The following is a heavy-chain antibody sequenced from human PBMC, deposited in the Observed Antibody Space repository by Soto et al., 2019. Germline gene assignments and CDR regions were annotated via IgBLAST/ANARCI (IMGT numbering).Heavy chain of an antibody. CDR1: GYTFTGYA. V-gene: IGHV1-3*05. Sequence: QVQLVQSGAEEKKPGASVKVSCKAPGYTFTGYAMHWVRQAPGQRLEWMGWINAGNGNRKYSQKFQGRVTITRDTSASTAYMELSSLRSEDTAVYYCARAVAVPADFDYWGQGTLVTVSS. D-gene: IGHD6-19*01. CDR2: INAGNGNR. CDR3: ARAVAVPADFDY. J-gene: IGHJ4*02.